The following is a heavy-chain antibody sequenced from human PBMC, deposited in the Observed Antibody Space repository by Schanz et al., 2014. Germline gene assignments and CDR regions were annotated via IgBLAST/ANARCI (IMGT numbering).Heavy chain of an antibody. V-gene: IGHV3-7*01. CDR3: ARDSRPNYDFLTAYYSIDY. Sequence: VQLVESGGGVVQPGRSLRLSCAASGFTFSSYAMHWVRQAPGKGLEWVANIKQDGSEKYYVDAVKGRFTISRDNAKNTLYLQMNSLRAEDTAVYYCARDSRPNYDFLTAYYSIDYWGQGTLVTVSS. D-gene: IGHD3-9*01. J-gene: IGHJ4*02. CDR2: IKQDGSEK. CDR1: GFTFSSYA.